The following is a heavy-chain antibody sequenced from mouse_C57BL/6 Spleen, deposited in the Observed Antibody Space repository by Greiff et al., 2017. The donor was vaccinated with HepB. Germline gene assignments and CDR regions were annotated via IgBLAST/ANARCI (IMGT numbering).Heavy chain of an antibody. J-gene: IGHJ2*01. CDR1: GYTFTSYW. V-gene: IGHV1-50*01. Sequence: LVESGAELVKPGASVKLSCKASGYTFTSYWMQWVKQRPGQGLEWIGEIDPSDSYTNYNQKFKGKATLTVDTSSSTAYMQLSRLTSEDSAVYYCARGTYGDFDYWGQGTTLTVSS. CDR3: ARGTYGDFDY. CDR2: IDPSDSYT. D-gene: IGHD1-1*01.